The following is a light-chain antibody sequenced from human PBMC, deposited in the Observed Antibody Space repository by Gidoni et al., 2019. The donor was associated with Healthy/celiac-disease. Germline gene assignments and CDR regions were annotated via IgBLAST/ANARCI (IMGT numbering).Light chain of an antibody. J-gene: IGLJ1*01. Sequence: SYELTQPPSVSVSPGQTASITCSGDKLGDKYACWYQQKTGQSPRLIIYQDSKRPSGIPERFSGSNSGNTATLTISGTQAMDEADYYCQAWDSSSYYDFGTGTKVTVL. V-gene: IGLV3-1*01. CDR2: QDS. CDR3: QAWDSSSYYD. CDR1: KLGDKY.